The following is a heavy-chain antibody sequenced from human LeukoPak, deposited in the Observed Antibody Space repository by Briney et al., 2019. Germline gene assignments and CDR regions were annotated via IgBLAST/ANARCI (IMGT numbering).Heavy chain of an antibody. CDR3: TRFPYASTWSDL. Sequence: GSLRLSCAASGFTFSSYEMNWVRQAPGKGLEWVSYISSSGSTIYYADSVKGRFTISRDNDKNSLFLHINSLRAEDTAVYYCTRFPYASTWSDLWGQGTLVSVSS. CDR1: GFTFSSYE. J-gene: IGHJ5*02. V-gene: IGHV3-48*03. D-gene: IGHD2-2*01. CDR2: ISSSGSTI.